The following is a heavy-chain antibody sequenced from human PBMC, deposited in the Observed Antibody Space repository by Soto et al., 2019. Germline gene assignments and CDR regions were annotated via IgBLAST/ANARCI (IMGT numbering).Heavy chain of an antibody. CDR3: ARTSAPMNDYGGNIGY. CDR1: GYTFTSYY. D-gene: IGHD4-17*01. CDR2: INPSGGST. Sequence: ASVKVSCKASGYTFTSYYIHWVRQAPGQGLEWMGIINPSGGSTSYAQKFQGRVTMTRDTSTSTVYMELSSLRSEDTAVYYCARTSAPMNDYGGNIGYWGQGTLVTVSS. V-gene: IGHV1-46*01. J-gene: IGHJ4*02.